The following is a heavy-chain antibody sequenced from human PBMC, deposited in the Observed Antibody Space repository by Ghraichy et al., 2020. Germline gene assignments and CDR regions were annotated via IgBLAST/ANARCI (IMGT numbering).Heavy chain of an antibody. V-gene: IGHV3-33*01. CDR3: ASTAGIAAAYAFDI. D-gene: IGHD6-13*01. Sequence: GGSLRLSCAASGFTFSSYGMHWVRQAPGKGLEWVAVIWYDGSNKYYADSVKGRFTISRDNSKNTLYLQMNSLRAEDTAVYYCASTAGIAAAYAFDIWGQGTMVTVSS. CDR2: IWYDGSNK. J-gene: IGHJ3*02. CDR1: GFTFSSYG.